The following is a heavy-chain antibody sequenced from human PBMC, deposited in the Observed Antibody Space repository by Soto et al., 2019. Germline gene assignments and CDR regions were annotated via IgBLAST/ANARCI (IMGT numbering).Heavy chain of an antibody. CDR2: IKSKTDGGTT. CDR1: GFTFSNAW. D-gene: IGHD1-26*01. V-gene: IGHV3-15*01. Sequence: GGSLRLSCAASGFTFSNAWMSWVRQAPGKGLEWVGRIKSKTDGGTTYYAAPVKGRFTISRDDSKNTLFLQMNSLKTEDTAVYYCTTDVLRWELALDYWGQGTLVTGSS. CDR3: TTDVLRWELALDY. J-gene: IGHJ4*02.